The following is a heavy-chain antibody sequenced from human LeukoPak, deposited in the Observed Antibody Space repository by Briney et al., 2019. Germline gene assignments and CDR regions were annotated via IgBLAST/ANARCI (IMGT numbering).Heavy chain of an antibody. V-gene: IGHV3-30*02. CDR1: GFTFSSYG. D-gene: IGHD5-12*01. J-gene: IGHJ4*02. Sequence: PGGSLRLSCAASGFTFSSYGMHWVRQAPGKGLEWVAFIRYDGSNKYYADSVKGRFTISRDNSKNTLYLQMNSLRAEDTAVYYCAKDGYSGYDYSPLDYWGQGTLVTVSS. CDR2: IRYDGSNK. CDR3: AKDGYSGYDYSPLDY.